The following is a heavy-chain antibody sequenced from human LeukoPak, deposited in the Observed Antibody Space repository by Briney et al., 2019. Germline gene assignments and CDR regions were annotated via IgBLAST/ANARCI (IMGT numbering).Heavy chain of an antibody. CDR3: ARLQSANHDNGYYTGGFYYMDV. Sequence: SETLSLTCSVSGGSMSNNYWGWIRQPPGRGLEWIGFISYTGSTSYTPSLKSRVSIFLETPRNQFSLEVSSVIAADTAVYYCARLQSANHDNGYYTGGFYYMDVWGKGTTVTVSS. CDR1: GGSMSNNY. CDR2: ISYTGST. V-gene: IGHV4-59*08. J-gene: IGHJ6*03. D-gene: IGHD4-17*01.